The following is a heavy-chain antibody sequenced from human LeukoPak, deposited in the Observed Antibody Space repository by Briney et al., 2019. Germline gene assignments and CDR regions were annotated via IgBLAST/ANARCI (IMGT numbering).Heavy chain of an antibody. CDR1: GFTFSSYG. J-gene: IGHJ4*02. Sequence: GGSLRLSCAASGFTFSSYGMHWVRRAPGKGLEWVAFIRYDGSNKYYADSVKGRFTISRDNSKNTLYLQMNSLRAEDTAVYYCAKDPTGYYYDSSGYLLPDYWGQGTLVTVSA. CDR2: IRYDGSNK. CDR3: AKDPTGYYYDSSGYLLPDY. V-gene: IGHV3-30*02. D-gene: IGHD3-22*01.